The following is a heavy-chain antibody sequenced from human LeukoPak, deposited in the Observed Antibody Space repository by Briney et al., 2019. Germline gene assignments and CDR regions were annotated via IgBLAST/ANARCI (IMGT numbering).Heavy chain of an antibody. J-gene: IGHJ4*02. D-gene: IGHD3-22*01. CDR1: GGSISSYY. CDR2: IYYSGST. V-gene: IGHV4-59*08. Sequence: SETLSLTCTVSGGSISSYYWSWIRQPPGKGLEWVGYIYYSGSTNYNPSLKSRVTISVDTSKNQFSLKLSSVTAADTAVYYCARLAAGDSSGYLFDYWGQGTLVTVSS. CDR3: ARLAAGDSSGYLFDY.